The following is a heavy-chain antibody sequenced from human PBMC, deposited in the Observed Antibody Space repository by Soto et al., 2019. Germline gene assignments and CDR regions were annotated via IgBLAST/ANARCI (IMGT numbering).Heavy chain of an antibody. CDR2: ISSSSSYT. D-gene: IGHD6-6*01. J-gene: IGHJ4*02. CDR1: GFTFSDYY. Sequence: QVQLVESGGGLVKPGGSLRLSCAASGFTFSDYYMSWIRQAPGKGLEWVSYISSSSSYTNYADSVKGRFTISRDNAKNSLYLQMNSLRAEDTAVYYCAREFSSSPDHGVNYWGQGTLVTVSS. CDR3: AREFSSSPDHGVNY. V-gene: IGHV3-11*06.